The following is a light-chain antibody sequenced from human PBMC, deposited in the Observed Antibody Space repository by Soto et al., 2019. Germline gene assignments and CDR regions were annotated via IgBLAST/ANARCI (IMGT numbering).Light chain of an antibody. V-gene: IGKV3-11*01. CDR3: QQRSNWPLT. J-gene: IGKJ5*01. Sequence: EIGLTQSPATLSLSPGERATLSCRASQSVSSYLAWYQQKPGQAPRLLIYDASNRATDFPARFSGSGSGTDFTLTISSLEPEDFAVYYCQQRSNWPLTFGQGTLLEIK. CDR1: QSVSSY. CDR2: DAS.